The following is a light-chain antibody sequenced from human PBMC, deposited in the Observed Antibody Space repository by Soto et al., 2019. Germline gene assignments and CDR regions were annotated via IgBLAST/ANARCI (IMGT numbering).Light chain of an antibody. CDR2: DVS. V-gene: IGKV3-11*01. CDR3: QQRRNWSPFT. CDR1: QAVDDY. J-gene: IGKJ2*01. Sequence: EVVLTQSPATLSLSPGERATLSCRASQAVDDYLVWYQQKPGQAPRLLIYDVSNRAPGIPARFSGGGSGTDFTLTISSLEPEDFAVYYCQQRRNWSPFTFGQGTKVEVK.